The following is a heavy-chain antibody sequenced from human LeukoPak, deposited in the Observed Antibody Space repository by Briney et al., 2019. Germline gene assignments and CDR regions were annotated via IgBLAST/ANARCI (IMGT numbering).Heavy chain of an antibody. D-gene: IGHD2-15*01. J-gene: IGHJ6*02. Sequence: PSETLSLTCTVSGGSISSYYWSWIRQPPGKGLEWIGYIYYSGSTNYNPSLKSRVTISVDRSKNQFSLKLSSVTAAGTAVYYCARAVGYCSGGSCYLAGMDVWGQGTTVTVSS. V-gene: IGHV4-59*12. CDR1: GGSISSYY. CDR2: IYYSGST. CDR3: ARAVGYCSGGSCYLAGMDV.